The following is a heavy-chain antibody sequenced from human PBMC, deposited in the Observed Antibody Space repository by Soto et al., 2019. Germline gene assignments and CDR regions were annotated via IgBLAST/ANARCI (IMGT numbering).Heavy chain of an antibody. CDR1: GGSFSGYY. CDR3: ARHSLGEGQQLAYFDY. V-gene: IGHV4-34*01. CDR2: IYYSVST. D-gene: IGHD6-13*01. Sequence: PSETLSLTCAVYGGSFSGYYWSWIRQPPGKGLEWIGYIYYSVSTYYNPSLKGRVNISADTSKNQFSLKLSSVTAADTAVYYCARHSLGEGQQLAYFDYWGQGTLVTVSS. J-gene: IGHJ4*02.